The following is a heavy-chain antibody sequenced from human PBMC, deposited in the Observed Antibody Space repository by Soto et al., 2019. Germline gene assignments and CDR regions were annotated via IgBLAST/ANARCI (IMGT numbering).Heavy chain of an antibody. CDR2: INAGNGNT. D-gene: IGHD6-19*01. Sequence: QVQLVQSGAEEKKPGASVKVSCKASGYTFTGYAMHWVRQAPGQRLEWMGWINAGNGNTKYSQKFQGRVTITRDTSASTAYMELRRLRSEDTAVYYCARAVAVAADFDYWGQGTLVTVSP. J-gene: IGHJ4*02. CDR3: ARAVAVAADFDY. CDR1: GYTFTGYA. V-gene: IGHV1-3*05.